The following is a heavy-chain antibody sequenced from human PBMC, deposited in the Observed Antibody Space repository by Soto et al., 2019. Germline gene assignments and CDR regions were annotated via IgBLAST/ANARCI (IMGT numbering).Heavy chain of an antibody. CDR2: TVPVFNTA. D-gene: IGHD3-10*01. Sequence: QVQLEQSGAEVKKPGSSVKVSCKASGGTLSDHGVAWLRQAPGQGLEWMGGTVPVFNTAKYAQKFQGRVTVTADKFTNIAYMELSSLRSEVTALYFCARGVYGSGNYYTGPSVFAIWGKGTMVIVSS. V-gene: IGHV1-69*06. J-gene: IGHJ3*02. CDR1: GGTLSDHG. CDR3: ARGVYGSGNYYTGPSVFAI.